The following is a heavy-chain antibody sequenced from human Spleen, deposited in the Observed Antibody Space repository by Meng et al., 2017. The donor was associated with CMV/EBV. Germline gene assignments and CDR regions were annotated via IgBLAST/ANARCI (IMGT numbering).Heavy chain of an antibody. CDR2: ISGSGGST. D-gene: IGHD2-2*01. J-gene: IGHJ3*02. Sequence: LSLTCAASGFTVSSNYMSWVRQAPGKGLEWVSAISGSGGSTYYADSVKGRFTISRDNSKNTLYLQMNSLRAEDTAVYYCAKDGLADIVVVDAFDIWGQGTMVTVSS. CDR1: GFTVSSNY. V-gene: IGHV3-23*01. CDR3: AKDGLADIVVVDAFDI.